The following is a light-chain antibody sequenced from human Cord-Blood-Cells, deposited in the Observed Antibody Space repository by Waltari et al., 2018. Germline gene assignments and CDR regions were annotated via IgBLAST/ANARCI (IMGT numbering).Light chain of an antibody. J-gene: IGKJ2*01. V-gene: IGKV1-39*01. CDR3: QQSYSTPQT. CDR2: AAS. Sequence: DIHMTHSPSSLSASVADRVPITCRASQSISSYLNWYQQKPGKAPKLLIYAASSLQSGVPSRFSGSGSGTDFTLTISSLQPEDFATYYCQQSYSTPQTFGQGTKLEIK. CDR1: QSISSY.